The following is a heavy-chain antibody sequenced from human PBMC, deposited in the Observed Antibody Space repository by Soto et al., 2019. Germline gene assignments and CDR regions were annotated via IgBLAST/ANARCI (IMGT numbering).Heavy chain of an antibody. J-gene: IGHJ4*02. CDR3: AAVRYGGYYFDY. Sequence: ASVKVSCKASGFTFTSSTMQWVRQARGQRLEWIGWIVVGSGNTDYAQKFQERVTITRDMSTSTAYMELSSLRSEDTAIYYCAAVRYGGYYFDYWGQGTLVTVSS. D-gene: IGHD4-17*01. CDR1: GFTFTSST. V-gene: IGHV1-58*02. CDR2: IVVGSGNT.